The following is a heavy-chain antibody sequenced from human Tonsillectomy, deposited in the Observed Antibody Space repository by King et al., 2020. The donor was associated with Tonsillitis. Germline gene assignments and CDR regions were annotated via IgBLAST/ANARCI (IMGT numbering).Heavy chain of an antibody. CDR3: VHIRDPRSWSLGS. V-gene: IGHV3-15*01. Sequence: VQLVESGGDLIKPGGSLRLSCVVSGLTFRDAWTTWVRQAPGKGLEWVGRIKSNPAGGTTDFAAPVKGRFTISRDDSKSMVYLQMNSLKVEDTAVYYCVHIRDPRSWSLGSWGQGTLVTVSS. CDR2: IKSNPAGGTT. CDR1: GLTFRDAW. D-gene: IGHD6-13*01. J-gene: IGHJ1*01.